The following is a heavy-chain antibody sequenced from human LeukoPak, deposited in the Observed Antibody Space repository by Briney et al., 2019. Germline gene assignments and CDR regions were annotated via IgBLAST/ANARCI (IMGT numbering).Heavy chain of an antibody. CDR3: ARGRAFQLLWFGESSFDY. D-gene: IGHD3-10*01. Sequence: SVKVSCKASGGTFSSYAISWVRQAPGQGLEWMGGIIPIFGTANYAQKFQGRVTITTDESTSTAYMELSSLRSEDTAVYYCARGRAFQLLWFGESSFDYWGQGTLVTVSS. J-gene: IGHJ4*02. V-gene: IGHV1-69*05. CDR2: IIPIFGTA. CDR1: GGTFSSYA.